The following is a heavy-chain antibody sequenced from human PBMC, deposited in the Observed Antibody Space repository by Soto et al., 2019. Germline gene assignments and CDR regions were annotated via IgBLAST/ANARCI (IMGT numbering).Heavy chain of an antibody. J-gene: IGHJ6*02. D-gene: IGHD2-21*02. CDR2: MYNTGST. CDR3: ARDLWGYCGTDCYPLDV. Sequence: SDTLSLTCTVSGGSITGYYWSWIRHPPGKGLEWIGYMYNTGSTVYNPSFKSRVTISVDTSKNQFSLKLNSVTAADTAVYYCARDLWGYCGTDCYPLDVWGQGTTVT. CDR1: GGSITGYY. V-gene: IGHV4-59*01.